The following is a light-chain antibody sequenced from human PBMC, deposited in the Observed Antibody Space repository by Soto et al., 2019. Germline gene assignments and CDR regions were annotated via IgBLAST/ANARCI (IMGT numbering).Light chain of an antibody. Sequence: DIQMTQSPSSLSASVGDRVTITCRASQSISSYLNWYQQKPGTAPKFLIYAASSLQSGVPSRFRGSGSGTDFTLTISSLQPEDFATYYCQQSYSTPRTFGQGTKVEIK. CDR1: QSISSY. CDR3: QQSYSTPRT. V-gene: IGKV1-39*01. J-gene: IGKJ1*01. CDR2: AAS.